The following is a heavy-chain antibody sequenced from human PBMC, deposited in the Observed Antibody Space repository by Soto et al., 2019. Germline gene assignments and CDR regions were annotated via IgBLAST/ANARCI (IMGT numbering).Heavy chain of an antibody. CDR2: ISAYNGNT. V-gene: IGHV1-18*04. D-gene: IGHD3-3*01. Sequence: QVQLVQSGAEVKKPGASVKVSCKASGYTFTSYGISWVRQAPGQGLEWMGWISAYNGNTNYAQKLQGRVTMTTDTSTSTAYMELRRLRSDDTAVYYCARDILEWLLRRRHYYYYGMDVWGQGTTVTVSS. J-gene: IGHJ6*02. CDR3: ARDILEWLLRRRHYYYYGMDV. CDR1: GYTFTSYG.